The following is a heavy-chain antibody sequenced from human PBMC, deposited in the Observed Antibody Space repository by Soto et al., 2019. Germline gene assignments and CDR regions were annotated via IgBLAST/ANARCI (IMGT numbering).Heavy chain of an antibody. CDR1: GGSISSYY. CDR3: ARDGSDSYGLDV. Sequence: ETLSLTCTVSGGSISSYYWSWIRQSAGKGLEWIGRIYNGGNTQYNPSLKSRVTMSADTSKNQFSLRLNSVTAADTAVYYCARDGSDSYGLDVWGQGTTVTVSS. J-gene: IGHJ6*02. CDR2: IYNGGNT. D-gene: IGHD3-10*01. V-gene: IGHV4-4*07.